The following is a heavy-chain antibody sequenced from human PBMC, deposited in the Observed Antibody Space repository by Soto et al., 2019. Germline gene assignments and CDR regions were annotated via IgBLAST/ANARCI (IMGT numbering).Heavy chain of an antibody. CDR1: GGSISSYY. CDR3: ARDGSDSYGLDV. Sequence: ETLSLTCTVSGGSISSYYWSWIRQSAGKGLEWIGRIYNGGNTQYNPSLKSRVTMSADTSKNQFSLRLNSVTAADTAVYYCARDGSDSYGLDVWGQGTTVTVSS. J-gene: IGHJ6*02. CDR2: IYNGGNT. D-gene: IGHD3-10*01. V-gene: IGHV4-4*07.